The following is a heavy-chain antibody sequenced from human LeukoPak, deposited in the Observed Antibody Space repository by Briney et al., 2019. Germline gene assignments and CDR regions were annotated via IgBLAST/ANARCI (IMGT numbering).Heavy chain of an antibody. CDR1: GFPVRSRY. J-gene: IGHJ4*02. D-gene: IGHD3-3*01. CDR2: IFSGGTT. V-gene: IGHV3-53*01. Sequence: GGSLRLSCEVSGFPVRSRYMTWVRQPPGKGLECVAVIFSGGTTYHIDSVKGRFTISRDISKSTMYLEMNNLRVEDTATYYCASLEGGPSDGRWGQGTLVIVSS. CDR3: ASLEGGPSDGR.